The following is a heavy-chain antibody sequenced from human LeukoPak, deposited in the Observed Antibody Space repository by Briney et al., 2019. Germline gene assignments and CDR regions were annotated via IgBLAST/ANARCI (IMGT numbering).Heavy chain of an antibody. CDR3: AREPVSGWYTSDYYFDY. CDR1: GGTFSSYA. D-gene: IGHD6-19*01. Sequence: SVKVSCKASGGTFSSYAISWVRQAPGQGLEWMGGIIPIFGTANYAQKFQGRVTITADESTSTAYMELSSLRSEDTAVYYCAREPVSGWYTSDYYFDYWGQGTLVTVSS. CDR2: IIPIFGTA. J-gene: IGHJ4*02. V-gene: IGHV1-69*13.